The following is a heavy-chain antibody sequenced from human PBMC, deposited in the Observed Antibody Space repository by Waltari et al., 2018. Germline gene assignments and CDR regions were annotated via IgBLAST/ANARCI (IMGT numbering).Heavy chain of an antibody. CDR2: IYSSGST. Sequence: QVQLQESGPGLVKPSETLSLTCTVSGGSVSSGSYYWSWIRQPPGKGLEWIGYIYSSGSTNYTPSLKSRVTISVDTSKNQFSLKLSSVTAADTAVYYCARGPRDYDILTGYYHYYFDYWGQGTLVTVSS. J-gene: IGHJ4*02. CDR3: ARGPRDYDILTGYYHYYFDY. CDR1: GGSVSSGSYY. D-gene: IGHD3-9*01. V-gene: IGHV4-61*01.